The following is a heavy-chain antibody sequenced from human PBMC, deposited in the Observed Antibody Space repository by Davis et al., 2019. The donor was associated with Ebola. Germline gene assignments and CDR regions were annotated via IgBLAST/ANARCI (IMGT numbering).Heavy chain of an antibody. D-gene: IGHD6-19*01. J-gene: IGHJ6*02. CDR1: GFTFSSYA. CDR2: ISYDESTK. V-gene: IGHV3-30-3*01. CDR3: AKARRSGWFLQEMDV. Sequence: GESLKISCAASGFTFSSYAMHWVRQAPGKGLEWVTLISYDESTKFYADSVKGRFTISRANSTNTLSLQMNSLRAEDTAVYYCAKARRSGWFLQEMDVWGQGTTVTVSS.